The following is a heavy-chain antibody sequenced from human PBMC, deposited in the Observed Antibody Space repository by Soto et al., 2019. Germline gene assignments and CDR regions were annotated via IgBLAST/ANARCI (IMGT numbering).Heavy chain of an antibody. CDR1: GYDFSKHW. CDR3: ARLGTISPLDY. CDR2: IHPSDSLT. Sequence: PGEPLKISCKGSGYDFSKHWITCVRQVPGKGLEWMGRIHPSDSLTNDSPSFQGHVTLSVDKSTSTASLQWDSLKASDPAIYYCARLGTISPLDYWGQGTPV. V-gene: IGHV5-10-1*01. D-gene: IGHD7-27*01. J-gene: IGHJ4*02.